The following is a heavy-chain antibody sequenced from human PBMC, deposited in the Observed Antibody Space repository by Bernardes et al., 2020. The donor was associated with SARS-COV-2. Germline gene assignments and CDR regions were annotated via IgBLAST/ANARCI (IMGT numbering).Heavy chain of an antibody. V-gene: IGHV3-23*01. Sequence: GGSLRLSCAASGFTFSRNAMTWVRQAPGKGLEWLSGISGSGGSTYYADSVNGRFTISRNNSKDTLYLEMNSLKAEDTAIYYCAKCVQGSYAMDVWGQGTTVTVS. CDR2: ISGSGGST. J-gene: IGHJ6*02. CDR3: AKCVQGSYAMDV. CDR1: GFTFSRNA.